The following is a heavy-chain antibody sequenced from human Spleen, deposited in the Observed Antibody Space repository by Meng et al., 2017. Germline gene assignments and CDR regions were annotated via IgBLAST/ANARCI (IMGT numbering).Heavy chain of an antibody. CDR3: ARGPTTMAHDFDY. D-gene: IGHD4-11*01. J-gene: IGHJ4*02. CDR1: GGSFSDYY. V-gene: IGHV4-34*01. Sequence: SETLSLTCVVSGGSFSDYYWSWFRQPPGKGLEWIGEINHSGSTNYNPSLESRATISVDTSQNNLSLELSSVTAADSAVYYCARGPTTMAHDFDYWGQGTLVTVSS. CDR2: INHSGST.